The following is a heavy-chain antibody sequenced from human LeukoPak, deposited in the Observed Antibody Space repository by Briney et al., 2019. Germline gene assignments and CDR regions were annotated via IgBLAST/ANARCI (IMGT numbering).Heavy chain of an antibody. Sequence: SQTLSLTCTVSGGSISSGDYSWRWLRQPPGKGLEWIGCIYYSGSTYYNPSLKSRVTISVDTSKNQFSLKLSSVTAADTAVYYCARVGSGLDYWGQGTLVTVSS. CDR3: ARVGSGLDY. CDR1: GGSISSGDYS. D-gene: IGHD2-15*01. J-gene: IGHJ4*02. CDR2: IYYSGST. V-gene: IGHV4-30-4*01.